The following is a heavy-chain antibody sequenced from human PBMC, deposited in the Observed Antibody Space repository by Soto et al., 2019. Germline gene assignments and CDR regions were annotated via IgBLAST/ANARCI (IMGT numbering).Heavy chain of an antibody. Sequence: GGSLRLSCAASGFTFNIYAMTWVRQAPGEGLEWVSSVTGSGDRRYYADSVKGRFTISRDNSKNILYLQMNNLRAEDTAVYYCAKSGDYDFLTGDPDVYDVWGQGTMVTVSS. CDR2: VTGSGDRR. V-gene: IGHV3-23*01. J-gene: IGHJ3*01. CDR3: AKSGDYDFLTGDPDVYDV. D-gene: IGHD3-9*01. CDR1: GFTFNIYA.